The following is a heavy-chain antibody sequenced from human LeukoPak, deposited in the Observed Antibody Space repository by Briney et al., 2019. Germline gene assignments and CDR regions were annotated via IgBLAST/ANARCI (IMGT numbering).Heavy chain of an antibody. J-gene: IGHJ4*02. V-gene: IGHV3-48*02. D-gene: IGHD4-23*01. CDR1: GFTVSSNF. Sequence: GGSLRLSCAASGFTVSSNFMNWVRQAPGKGLEWVSYISSSSSTIYYADSVKGRFTISRDNAKNSLYLQMNSLRDEDTAVYYCARDPGYGGNSIYFDYWGQGTLVTVSS. CDR2: ISSSSSTI. CDR3: ARDPGYGGNSIYFDY.